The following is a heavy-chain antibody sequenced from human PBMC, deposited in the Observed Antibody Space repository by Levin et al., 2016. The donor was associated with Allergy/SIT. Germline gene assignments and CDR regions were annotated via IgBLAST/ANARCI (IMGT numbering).Heavy chain of an antibody. V-gene: IGHV5-51*01. J-gene: IGHJ4*02. CDR2: IYPGDSDT. D-gene: IGHD3-22*01. CDR1: GYSFTSYW. Sequence: GESLKISCKGSGYSFTSYWIGWVRQMPGKGLEWMGIIYPGDSDTRYSPSFQGQVTISADKSISTAYLQWSSLKASDTAMYYCARQTRTYYYDSSGYYYGDFDYWGQGTLVTVSS. CDR3: ARQTRTYYYDSSGYYYGDFDY.